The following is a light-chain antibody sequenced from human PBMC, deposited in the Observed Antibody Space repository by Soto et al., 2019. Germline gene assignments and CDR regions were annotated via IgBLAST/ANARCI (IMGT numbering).Light chain of an antibody. CDR2: AVT. J-gene: IGLJ2*01. CDR3: TSHSDSRPVV. CDR1: SSDIGLNNY. V-gene: IGLV2-14*03. Sequence: QSAPTQPASVSGSPGQSITISCTGTSSDIGLNNYVSWYQQHPGKAPALIIYAVTYRPSGVSSRFYGSKSGDTASLTISGLRTEDEADYYCTSHSDSRPVVFGGGTKLTVL.